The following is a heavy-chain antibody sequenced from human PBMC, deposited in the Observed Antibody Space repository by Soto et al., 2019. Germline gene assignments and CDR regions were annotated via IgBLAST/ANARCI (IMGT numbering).Heavy chain of an antibody. D-gene: IGHD2-15*01. CDR3: ERDLSGGSWSLGY. CDR1: GVTFSRDG. V-gene: IGHV3-33*01. CDR2: IWYDGSNK. J-gene: IGHJ4*02. Sequence: QVQLVESGGGVVQPGRSLRLSCAASGVTFSRDGMHGVRQATGKGLEWGAVIWYDGSNKYCADAVMGRVTISRHNSKNTLYLQMNSMRAEDKAVYSCERDLSGGSWSLGYWGQGTLVTGSS.